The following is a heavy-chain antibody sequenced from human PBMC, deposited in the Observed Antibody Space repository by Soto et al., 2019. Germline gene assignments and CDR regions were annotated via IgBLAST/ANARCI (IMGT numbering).Heavy chain of an antibody. V-gene: IGHV3-7*03. CDR2: IKQDGSEK. CDR1: GFALISYW. CDR3: ARSSAYYDFWSGYYTDY. Sequence: WGSLRLSCAASGFALISYWIIFFRHSPEKGLEWVANIKQDGSEKYYVDSVKGRFTISRDNAKNSLYLQMSSLRAEDTAVYYCARSSAYYDFWSGYYTDYWGQGTLVTVSS. D-gene: IGHD3-3*01. J-gene: IGHJ4*02.